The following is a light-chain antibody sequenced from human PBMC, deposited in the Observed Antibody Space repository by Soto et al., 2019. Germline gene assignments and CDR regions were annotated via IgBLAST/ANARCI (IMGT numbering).Light chain of an antibody. V-gene: IGKV3-20*01. Sequence: EIGLTQSPCTLSLSPGEIATLSCRASPSVSSSYLAWYQQKPGQAPRLLIYGASSRATGIPDRFSGSGSGTDFTITISRLAPEDFAVYYWQQYGCSPMYPFAQGTKLEIK. CDR1: PSVSSSY. CDR3: QQYGCSPMYP. J-gene: IGKJ2*01. CDR2: GAS.